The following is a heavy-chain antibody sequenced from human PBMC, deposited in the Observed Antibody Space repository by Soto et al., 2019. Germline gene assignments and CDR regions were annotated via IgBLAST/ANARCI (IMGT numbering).Heavy chain of an antibody. V-gene: IGHV3-11*01. CDR1: GFTFSDYY. J-gene: IGHJ6*03. D-gene: IGHD3-9*01. CDR2: ISSSGSTI. Sequence: GGSLRLSCAASGFTFSDYYMSWIRQAPGKGLEWVSYISSSGSTIYYADSVKGRFTISRDNAKNSLYLQTNSLRAEDTAVYYCARAGYDILTGYLPYYYYMDVWRKGTTVTSP. CDR3: ARAGYDILTGYLPYYYYMDV.